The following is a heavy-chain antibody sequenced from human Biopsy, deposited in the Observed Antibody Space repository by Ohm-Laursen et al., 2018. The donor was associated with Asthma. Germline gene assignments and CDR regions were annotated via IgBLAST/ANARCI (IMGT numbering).Heavy chain of an antibody. J-gene: IGHJ6*02. CDR1: GYTFNSTG. D-gene: IGHD3-10*01. CDR2: ISVYNGNT. V-gene: IGHV1-18*01. CDR3: ARAVDYSHYYGIDV. Sequence: SSVKVSCKPSGYTFNSTGITWVRQAPGQGLEWMGWISVYNGNTKVAQKLQDRVTMITDTSTSTAYMELRSLRSDDTAVYFCARAVDYSHYYGIDVWGQGTTVTVS.